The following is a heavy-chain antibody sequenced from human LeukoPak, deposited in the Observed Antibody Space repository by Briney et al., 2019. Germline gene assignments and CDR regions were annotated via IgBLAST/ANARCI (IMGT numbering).Heavy chain of an antibody. D-gene: IGHD2-8*01. Sequence: PGGSLRLSCAASGFTFSSYAMSWVRQAPGKGLEWVSAISGGGGSTYHADSAKGRFTISRDNSKNTLYLQMNSLRADDTAVYYCAKMVREFYTISYYFDYWGQGTLVTVSS. CDR3: AKMVREFYTISYYFDY. J-gene: IGHJ4*02. CDR2: ISGGGGST. V-gene: IGHV3-23*01. CDR1: GFTFSSYA.